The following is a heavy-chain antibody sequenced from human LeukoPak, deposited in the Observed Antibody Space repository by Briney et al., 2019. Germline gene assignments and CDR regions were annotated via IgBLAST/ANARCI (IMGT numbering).Heavy chain of an antibody. CDR1: GFTFSDYY. Sequence: GGSLRLSRAASGFTFSDYYMSWIRQAPGKGLEWVSYISSSGSTIYYADSVKGRFTISRDNAKNSLYLQMNSLRAEDTAVYYCARTYYDFWSGNWFDPWGQGTLVTVSS. J-gene: IGHJ5*02. CDR2: ISSSGSTI. V-gene: IGHV3-11*01. CDR3: ARTYYDFWSGNWFDP. D-gene: IGHD3-3*01.